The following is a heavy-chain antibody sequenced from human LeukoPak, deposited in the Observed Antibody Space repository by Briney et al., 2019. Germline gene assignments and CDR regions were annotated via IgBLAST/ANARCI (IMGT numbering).Heavy chain of an antibody. J-gene: IGHJ4*02. D-gene: IGHD1-1*01. V-gene: IGHV1-46*02. CDR1: GYTFNSYY. CDR2: INPSSGST. CDR3: ARGRMGIQLWPFDY. Sequence: ASVKVSCKASGYTFNSYYIHWLRQAPGQGLEWMGIINPSSGSTTYAQKFQGRVTMTRETSPRAVYVELSGLRCEDTAGYYRARGRMGIQLWPFDYWGQGTLVTVSS.